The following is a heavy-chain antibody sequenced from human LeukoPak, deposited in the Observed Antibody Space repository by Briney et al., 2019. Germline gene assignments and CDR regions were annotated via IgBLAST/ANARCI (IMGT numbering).Heavy chain of an antibody. J-gene: IGHJ6*03. D-gene: IGHD7-27*01. CDR2: ISGSGGST. V-gene: IGHV3-23*01. CDR1: GFTFSSYG. Sequence: GGSLRLSCAASGFTFSSYGLNWVRQAPGKGLEWVSVISGSGGSTYYADSVKGRFSMSRDNPNNMLYLEMRNLRVEDTALYYCAKGIRQQGNYYYYMDVWGKGTTVTVSS. CDR3: AKGIRQQGNYYYYMDV.